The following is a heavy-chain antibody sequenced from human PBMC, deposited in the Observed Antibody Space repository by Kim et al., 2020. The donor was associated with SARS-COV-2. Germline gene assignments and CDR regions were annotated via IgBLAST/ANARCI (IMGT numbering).Heavy chain of an antibody. CDR1: GFSFSSNS. V-gene: IGHV3-21*01. Sequence: GGSLRLSCAASGFSFSSNSMNWVRQAPGKGLEWVAAIGVGGTFYVDSVKGRVTISRDNAANSLFLQMDSLRAEDTAIYYCAKDRPYSATDYWGQGTLVTVSA. D-gene: IGHD1-26*01. CDR3: AKDRPYSATDY. J-gene: IGHJ4*02. CDR2: IGVGGT.